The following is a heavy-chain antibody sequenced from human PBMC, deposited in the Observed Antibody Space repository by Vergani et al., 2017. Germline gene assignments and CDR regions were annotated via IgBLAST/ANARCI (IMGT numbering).Heavy chain of an antibody. J-gene: IGHJ3*02. CDR3: ARERIGGDAFDI. CDR2: IYHSGST. CDR1: GGSISSGGYS. V-gene: IGHV4-30-2*01. Sequence: QVQLQESGPGLVKPSETLSLTCAVSGGSISSGGYSWSWIRQPPGKGLEWIGYIYHSGSTYYNPSLKSRVTISVDTSKNQFSLKLSSVTAADTAVYYCARERIGGDAFDIWGQGTMVTVSS. D-gene: IGHD3-16*02.